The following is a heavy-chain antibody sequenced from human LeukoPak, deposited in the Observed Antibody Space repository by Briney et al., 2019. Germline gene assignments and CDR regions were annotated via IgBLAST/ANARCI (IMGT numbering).Heavy chain of an antibody. Sequence: GGSLRLSCAASGFTFSSYTMNWVRQAPGKGLEWVSYISSSSSTIYYADSVKGRFTISRDNAKNSLYLQMNSLRDEDTAVYYCARAVSAIWELNYYFDDWGQGTLVTVSS. J-gene: IGHJ4*02. CDR2: ISSSSSTI. D-gene: IGHD2-15*01. CDR1: GFTFSSYT. CDR3: ARAVSAIWELNYYFDD. V-gene: IGHV3-48*02.